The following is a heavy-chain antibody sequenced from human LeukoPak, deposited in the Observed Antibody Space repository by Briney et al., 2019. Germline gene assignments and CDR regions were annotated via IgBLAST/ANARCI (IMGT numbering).Heavy chain of an antibody. CDR2: ISWKSGSI. CDR1: GFSFDDYA. V-gene: IGHV3-9*03. D-gene: IGHD5-24*01. J-gene: IGHJ4*02. Sequence: GRSLRLSCAASGFSFDDYAMHWVRQAPGKGLEWVSGISWKSGSIGYADSVKGRFTISRDNAKNSLYLQMNSLRADDMALYYCARSVEMATRIDYWGQGTLVTVSS. CDR3: ARSVEMATRIDY.